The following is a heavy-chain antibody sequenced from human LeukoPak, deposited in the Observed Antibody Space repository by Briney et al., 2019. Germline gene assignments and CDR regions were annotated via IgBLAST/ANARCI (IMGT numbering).Heavy chain of an antibody. Sequence: GGSLRLSCAASGFTFSDYSMNWVRQAPGKGLEWVSYISSSSKTVYYADSVKGRFTISRDNSKNTLYLQMNSLRAEDTAVYYCARRSGIAVAGAFDYWGQGTLVTVSS. J-gene: IGHJ4*02. D-gene: IGHD6-19*01. CDR2: ISSSSKTV. CDR1: GFTFSDYS. CDR3: ARRSGIAVAGAFDY. V-gene: IGHV3-48*01.